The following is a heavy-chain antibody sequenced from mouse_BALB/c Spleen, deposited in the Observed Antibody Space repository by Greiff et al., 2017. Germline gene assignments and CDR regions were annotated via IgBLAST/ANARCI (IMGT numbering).Heavy chain of an antibody. CDR2: ISTYYGDA. CDR3: ARRGYYEAMDY. D-gene: IGHD2-3*01. V-gene: IGHV1S137*01. Sequence: VQVVESGAELVRPGVSVKISCKGSGYTFTDYAMHWVKQSHAKSLEWIGVISTYYGDASYNQKFKGKATMTVDKSSSTAYMELARLTSEDSAIYYCARRGYYEAMDYWGQGTSVTVSS. CDR1: GYTFTDYA. J-gene: IGHJ4*01.